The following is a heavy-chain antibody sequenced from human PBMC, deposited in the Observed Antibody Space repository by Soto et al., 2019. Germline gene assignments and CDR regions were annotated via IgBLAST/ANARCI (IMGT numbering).Heavy chain of an antibody. CDR3: ATNTGGAFDI. D-gene: IGHD3-16*01. CDR2: IYYSGST. CDR1: GGSISSGDYY. J-gene: IGHJ3*02. V-gene: IGHV4-30-4*01. Sequence: SETLSLTCTVSGGSISSGDYYWSWIRQPPGKGLEWIGYIYYSGSTYYNPSLKSRVTISVDTSKNQFSLKLSSVTAADTAVYYCATNTGGAFDIWGQGTMLTVSS.